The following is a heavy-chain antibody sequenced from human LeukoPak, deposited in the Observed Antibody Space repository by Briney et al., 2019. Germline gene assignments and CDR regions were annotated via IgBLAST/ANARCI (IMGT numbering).Heavy chain of an antibody. Sequence: SETLSLTCTVSGGSISGYYWSWFGHPPGKELEWIGYIYSSGSTNYNPSLKSRVTISIDTSKNQFSLKPTSVTAADTAVYYCAREGTTVTHFDYWGQGTLVTVSS. CDR1: GGSISGYY. V-gene: IGHV4-59*01. J-gene: IGHJ4*02. CDR2: IYSSGST. CDR3: AREGTTVTHFDY. D-gene: IGHD4-11*01.